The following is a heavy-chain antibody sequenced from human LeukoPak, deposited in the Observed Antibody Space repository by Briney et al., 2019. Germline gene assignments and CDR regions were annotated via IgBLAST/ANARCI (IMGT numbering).Heavy chain of an antibody. V-gene: IGHV4-59*01. CDR1: GGSISSYY. CDR2: IFYSGTT. D-gene: IGHD1-1*01. CDR3: ARDKGGLEMGPYYFDY. Sequence: SETLSLTCTVSGGSISSYYWNWIRQPPGKGLEWIGNIFYSGTTDYNPSLKSRVTISVDTSKNQFSLKLSSVTAADTAVYYCARDKGGLEMGPYYFDYWGQETLVTVSS. J-gene: IGHJ4*02.